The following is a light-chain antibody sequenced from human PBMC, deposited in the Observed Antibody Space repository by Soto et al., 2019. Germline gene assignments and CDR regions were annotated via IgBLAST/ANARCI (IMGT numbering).Light chain of an antibody. CDR1: QSISSW. J-gene: IGKJ4*01. Sequence: IQMTQSPSPLSASVGDRVTITCRASQSISSWLAWYQQKPGKAPKFLIFDASNLESGVPSRFSGSGSGTEFTLTVSSLQPDDVATYYCQQYHSYPLTFVGGTKVEIK. CDR2: DAS. V-gene: IGKV1-5*01. CDR3: QQYHSYPLT.